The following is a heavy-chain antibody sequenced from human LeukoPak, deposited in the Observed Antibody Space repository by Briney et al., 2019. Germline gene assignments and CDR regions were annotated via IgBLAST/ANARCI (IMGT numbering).Heavy chain of an antibody. CDR3: ARDVALSYCGSDCLPDN. D-gene: IGHD2-21*02. J-gene: IGHJ4*02. CDR1: GFTFSRHC. CDR2: IYSGGST. V-gene: IGHV3-53*01. Sequence: GGSLRLSCGASGFTFSRHCMSWVRQAPGKGLEWVSVIYSGGSTYYADSVKGRFTISRDNSKNTLYLQMNSLRAEDTAVYYCARDVALSYCGSDCLPDNWGQGILVTVSS.